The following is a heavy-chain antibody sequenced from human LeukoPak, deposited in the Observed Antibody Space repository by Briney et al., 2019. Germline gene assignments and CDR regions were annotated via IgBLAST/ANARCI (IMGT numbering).Heavy chain of an antibody. J-gene: IGHJ4*02. CDR3: ARDDRYCTSSSCPGFDY. D-gene: IGHD2-2*01. Sequence: ASVKVSCKASGGTFISYAISWVRQAPGQGLEWMGWISAYNGKTHYAQNVQARVTMTTDTSTSTAYMELRSLRSDDTAVYYCARDDRYCTSSSCPGFDYWGQGTLVTVSS. CDR2: ISAYNGKT. V-gene: IGHV1-18*01. CDR1: GGTFISYA.